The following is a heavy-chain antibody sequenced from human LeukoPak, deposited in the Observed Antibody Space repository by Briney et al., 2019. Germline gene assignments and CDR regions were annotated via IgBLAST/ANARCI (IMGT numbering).Heavy chain of an antibody. J-gene: IGHJ6*02. Sequence: GGSLRLSCAASGFTFSSYGMHWVRRAPGKGLEWVAVIWYDGSNKYYADSVKGRFTISRDNSKNTLYLQLNSLRAEDTAVYYCARGIAAGGSVFGYYYYGMDVWGQGTTVTVSS. V-gene: IGHV3-33*01. CDR3: ARGIAAGGSVFGYYYYGMDV. CDR1: GFTFSSYG. D-gene: IGHD6-13*01. CDR2: IWYDGSNK.